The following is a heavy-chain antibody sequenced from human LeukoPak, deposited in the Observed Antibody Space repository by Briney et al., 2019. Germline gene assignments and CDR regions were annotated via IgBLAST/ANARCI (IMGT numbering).Heavy chain of an antibody. D-gene: IGHD6-13*01. CDR1: GGSFSGYY. Sequence: SETLSLTCAVYGGSFSGYYWSWIRQPPGKGLEWIGEINHTGSTNYNPSLKSRVTISVDTSKHQFSLKLSSVTAADTAVYFCARAYSSSWYFNWFDPWGQGTLVTVSS. V-gene: IGHV4-34*01. J-gene: IGHJ5*02. CDR3: ARAYSSSWYFNWFDP. CDR2: INHTGST.